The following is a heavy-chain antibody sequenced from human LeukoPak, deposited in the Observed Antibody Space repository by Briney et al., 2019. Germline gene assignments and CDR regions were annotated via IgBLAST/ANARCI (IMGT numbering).Heavy chain of an antibody. CDR2: INPNSGGT. CDR3: ARDRCSGGSCYCDY. Sequence: GASVKVSCTASGYTFTGYYMHWVRQAPGQGLEWMGWINPNSGGTNYAQKFQGWVTMTRDTSISTAYMELSRLRSDDTAVYYCARDRCSGGSCYCDYWGQGTLVTVSS. V-gene: IGHV1-2*04. J-gene: IGHJ4*02. D-gene: IGHD2-15*01. CDR1: GYTFTGYY.